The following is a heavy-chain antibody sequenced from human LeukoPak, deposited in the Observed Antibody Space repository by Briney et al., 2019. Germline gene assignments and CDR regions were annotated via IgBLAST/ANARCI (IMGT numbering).Heavy chain of an antibody. CDR1: GYTFTGYY. J-gene: IGHJ5*02. D-gene: IGHD6-19*01. CDR2: INPNSGGT. Sequence: ASVKVSCKSSGYTFTGYYMHWVRQPPGQGLEWMGWINPNSGGTKYAQKFQGRVTMTRDTSISTAYMELSRLRSDDTAVYYCARELPGIAVAGSYNWFDPWGQGTLVTVSS. CDR3: ARELPGIAVAGSYNWFDP. V-gene: IGHV1-2*02.